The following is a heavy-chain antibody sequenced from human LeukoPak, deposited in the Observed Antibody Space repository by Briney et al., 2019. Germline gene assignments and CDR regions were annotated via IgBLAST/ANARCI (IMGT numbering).Heavy chain of an antibody. Sequence: PGGSLRLSCAASGFTFSSYWMSWVRQAPGKGLEWVANIKRDGSEKYYVDSVKGRFTISRDNAKNSLYLQMNSLRAEDTAVYYCARDLQVGRSSGWYYYWGQGTLVTVSS. CDR3: ARDLQVGRSSGWYYY. V-gene: IGHV3-7*01. D-gene: IGHD6-19*01. J-gene: IGHJ4*02. CDR1: GFTFSSYW. CDR2: IKRDGSEK.